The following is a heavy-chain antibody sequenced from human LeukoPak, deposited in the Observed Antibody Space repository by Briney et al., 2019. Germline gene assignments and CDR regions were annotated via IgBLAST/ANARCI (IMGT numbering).Heavy chain of an antibody. CDR2: IYWDDDK. D-gene: IGHD1-26*01. V-gene: IGHV2-5*02. Sequence: SGPTLVKPTQTLTLTCTFPGFSLNTSGVGVGWIRQPPGKALEWLAVIYWDDDKRYSPSVENRLTITKDTSKNQVVLTMTNMDPVDTATYYCAHRLVGFTGSYYQSYFDFWGQGTLVTVSS. CDR3: AHRLVGFTGSYYQSYFDF. J-gene: IGHJ4*02. CDR1: GFSLNTSGVG.